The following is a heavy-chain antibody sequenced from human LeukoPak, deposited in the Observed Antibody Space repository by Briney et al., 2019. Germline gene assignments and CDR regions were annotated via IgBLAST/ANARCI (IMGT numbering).Heavy chain of an antibody. CDR2: ISYDGSNK. Sequence: GGSLRLSCAASGFTFSSYAMHWVRQAPGKGLEWLAVISYDGSNKYYADSVKGRFTISRDNSKNTLYLQMNSLRAEDTAVYYCARDLTSGSLFDYWGQGALVTVSS. D-gene: IGHD1-26*01. J-gene: IGHJ4*02. V-gene: IGHV3-30-3*01. CDR3: ARDLTSGSLFDY. CDR1: GFTFSSYA.